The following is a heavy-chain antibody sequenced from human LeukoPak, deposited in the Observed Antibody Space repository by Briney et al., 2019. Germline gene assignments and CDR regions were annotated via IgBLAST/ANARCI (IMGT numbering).Heavy chain of an antibody. V-gene: IGHV1-2*02. CDR3: ARDRSGYWYYFDY. Sequence: GASVKVSCKASGYTFTGYYMHWVRQAPGQGLEWMGWINPNSGGTNYAQKFQGRVTMTRDTSISTAYMELSRLRSDDTAVYYCARDRSGYWYYFDYWGQGTLDTVSS. CDR2: INPNSGGT. D-gene: IGHD3-3*01. J-gene: IGHJ4*02. CDR1: GYTFTGYY.